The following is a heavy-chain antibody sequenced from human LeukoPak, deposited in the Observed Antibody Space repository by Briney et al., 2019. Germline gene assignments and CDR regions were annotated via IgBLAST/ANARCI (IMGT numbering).Heavy chain of an antibody. Sequence: GGSLRLSCAASGFTFSSYWMSWVSQAPGKRLEWVANIKQDGSEKYYVDSVKGRFTISRDNAKNSLYLQMNSLRAEDTAVYYCASEMGIAVAGNFDYWGQGTLVTVSS. J-gene: IGHJ4*02. V-gene: IGHV3-7*01. CDR2: IKQDGSEK. CDR3: ASEMGIAVAGNFDY. CDR1: GFTFSSYW. D-gene: IGHD6-19*01.